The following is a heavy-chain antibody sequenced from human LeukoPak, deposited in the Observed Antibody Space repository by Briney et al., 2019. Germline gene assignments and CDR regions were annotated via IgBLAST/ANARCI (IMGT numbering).Heavy chain of an antibody. J-gene: IGHJ4*02. Sequence: PGGSLRLSCAASGFTFNSFAMSWVRQAPGKGLEWVSATRGSGGGTYYADSVKGRFTISSDNSKNTLYLQMNSLRDEDTALYYCARAGIGVVGYFDYWGQGTLVTVPS. D-gene: IGHD6-19*01. CDR1: GFTFNSFA. CDR3: ARAGIGVVGYFDY. CDR2: TRGSGGGT. V-gene: IGHV3-23*01.